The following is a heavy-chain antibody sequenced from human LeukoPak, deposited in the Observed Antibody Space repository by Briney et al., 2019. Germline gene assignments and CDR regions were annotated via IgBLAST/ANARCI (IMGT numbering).Heavy chain of an antibody. CDR3: ARGEMATPSFDY. V-gene: IGHV1-8*01. Sequence: ASVKVSCKASGYTFTSYDINWVRQATGQGLEWMGWMNPNSGNTGYAQKFQGRVTMTRNTSISTAYMELSSLRSEDTAVYYCARGEMATPSFDYWGQGTLVTVSS. CDR2: MNPNSGNT. J-gene: IGHJ4*02. D-gene: IGHD5-24*01. CDR1: GYTFTSYD.